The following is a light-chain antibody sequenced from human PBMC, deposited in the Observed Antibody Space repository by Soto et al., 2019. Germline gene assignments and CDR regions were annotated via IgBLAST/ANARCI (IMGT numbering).Light chain of an antibody. Sequence: NFMLTQPHSVSESPGKTVTISCTRSSGRVASNYVQWYQQRPGSAPTTVIFEDDQRPSGVPDRFSGSIDSSSNSAFLTISGPKFEDEADYYCQSYDSPKEVFGGGTKVTVL. CDR3: QSYDSPKEV. CDR1: SGRVASNY. CDR2: EDD. J-gene: IGLJ2*01. V-gene: IGLV6-57*04.